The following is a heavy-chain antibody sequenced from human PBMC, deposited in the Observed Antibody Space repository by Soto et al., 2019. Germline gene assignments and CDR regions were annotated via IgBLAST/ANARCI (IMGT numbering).Heavy chain of an antibody. D-gene: IGHD2-15*01. J-gene: IGHJ3*02. Sequence: EVQLVESGGGLVQPGGSLRLSCAASGFTFSISWMHWVRQVPGKGLEWVSRIDGDGVIPSHADSVTGRFTVSRDNARNTLYLQMNSLRVEDTAVYYCARELFHGSVCSRAFDIWGQGTVVTVSS. CDR2: IDGDGVIP. CDR1: GFTFSISW. CDR3: ARELFHGSVCSRAFDI. V-gene: IGHV3-74*01.